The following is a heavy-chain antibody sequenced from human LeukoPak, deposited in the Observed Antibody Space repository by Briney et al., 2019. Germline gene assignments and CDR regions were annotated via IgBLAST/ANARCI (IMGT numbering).Heavy chain of an antibody. CDR3: ARNENSGWGYFDY. CDR1: RFTFNSYA. D-gene: IGHD5-12*01. J-gene: IGHJ4*02. V-gene: IGHV3-23*01. Sequence: GGSLRLSCVASRFTFNSYAMSWVRQAPGKGLEWVSVIGGSNGITFYVGSVKGRFTISRDNSKDTLYLQMNSLRAEDTAVYYCARNENSGWGYFDYWGQGTLVTVSS. CDR2: IGGSNGIT.